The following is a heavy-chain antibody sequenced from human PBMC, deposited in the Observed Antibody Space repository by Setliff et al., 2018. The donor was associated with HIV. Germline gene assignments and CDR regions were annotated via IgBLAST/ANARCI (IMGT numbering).Heavy chain of an antibody. CDR3: GVGPEKIYYYYGMDV. CDR1: GYTFTSYD. D-gene: IGHD1-26*01. V-gene: IGHV1-69*13. J-gene: IGHJ6*02. Sequence: GASVKVSCKASGYTFTSYDISWVRQAPGQGLEWMGGIIPIFGTANYAQKFQGRVTITADESTSTAYMELSNLRSEDTAVYYCGVGPEKIYYYYGMDVWGQGTTVTVSS. CDR2: IIPIFGTA.